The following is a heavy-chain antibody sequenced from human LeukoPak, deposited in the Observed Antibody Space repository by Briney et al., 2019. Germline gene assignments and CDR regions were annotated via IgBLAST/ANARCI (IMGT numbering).Heavy chain of an antibody. CDR3: ARPPGIAAAWFDP. J-gene: IGHJ5*02. CDR1: GGSISSSSYY. D-gene: IGHD6-13*01. CDR2: IDNGGYT. Sequence: SETLSLTCTVSGGSISSSSYYWGWIRQPPGKGLEWIGSIDNGGYTYYNPSLKSRVTISVDTSEDQFSLQLSSVTAADTAVYYCARPPGIAAAWFDPWGQGTLVTVSS. V-gene: IGHV4-39*01.